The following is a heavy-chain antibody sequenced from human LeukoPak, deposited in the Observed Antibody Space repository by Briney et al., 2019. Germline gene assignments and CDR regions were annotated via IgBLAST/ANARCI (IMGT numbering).Heavy chain of an antibody. Sequence: ASVKVSCKASGYTFTGYYMRWVRQAPGQGLEWMGRINPNSGGTNYAQKFQGRVTMTRDTSISTAYMELSRLRSDDTAVYYCAANVVVPAAMFHWGQGTLVTVSS. D-gene: IGHD2-2*01. CDR3: AANVVVPAAMFH. CDR2: INPNSGGT. CDR1: GYTFTGYY. V-gene: IGHV1-2*06. J-gene: IGHJ1*01.